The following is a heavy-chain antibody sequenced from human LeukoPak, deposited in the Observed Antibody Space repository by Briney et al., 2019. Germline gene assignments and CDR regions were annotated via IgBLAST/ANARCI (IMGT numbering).Heavy chain of an antibody. J-gene: IGHJ4*02. CDR3: ARDSQYSSNWCYFDY. Sequence: RGCMTLACSASGFTFSNYSMDWGRRAPGKGVGWASYISSSSSTTYYADTVKGRVTITRDNAKNSLYLQLNSLRAEDTAVYYCARDSQYSSNWCYFDYWGQGTLVTVSS. CDR1: GFTFSNYS. V-gene: IGHV3-48*01. D-gene: IGHD6-13*01. CDR2: ISSSSSTT.